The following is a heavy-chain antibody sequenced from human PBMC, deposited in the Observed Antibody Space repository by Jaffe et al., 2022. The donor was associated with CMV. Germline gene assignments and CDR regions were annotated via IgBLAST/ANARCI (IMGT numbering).Heavy chain of an antibody. D-gene: IGHD2-15*01. CDR3: ARQRGSYYFDY. CDR1: GGSISSSSYY. V-gene: IGHV4-39*01. CDR2: IYYSGST. J-gene: IGHJ4*02. Sequence: QLQLQESGPGLVKPSETLSLTCTVSGGSISSSSYYWGWMRQPPGRGLEWIGNIYYSGSTYYNPSLRSRVTISVDTSKNQFSLKLSSVTAADTAVYYCARQRGSYYFDYWGQGALVTVSS.